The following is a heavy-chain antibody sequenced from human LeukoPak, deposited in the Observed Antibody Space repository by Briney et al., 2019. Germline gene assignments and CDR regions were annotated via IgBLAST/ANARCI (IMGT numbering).Heavy chain of an antibody. CDR3: ARGPSLFIASRRGKYFQH. Sequence: SETLSLTCAVYGGSFSGYYWSWIHQPPGKGLEWIGEINHSGNTNYNPSLKSRVTISVDTSKNQFSLKLSSVTAADTAVYYCARGPSLFIASRRGKYFQHWGQGTLVTVSS. D-gene: IGHD3-16*01. CDR2: INHSGNT. V-gene: IGHV4-34*01. CDR1: GGSFSGYY. J-gene: IGHJ1*01.